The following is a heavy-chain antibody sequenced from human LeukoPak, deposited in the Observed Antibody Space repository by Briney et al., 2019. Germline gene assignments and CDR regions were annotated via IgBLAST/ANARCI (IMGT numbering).Heavy chain of an antibody. CDR1: GFTVSSNY. CDR2: IYSGGNT. J-gene: IGHJ1*01. CDR3: AKGDSSGYYYYFQH. Sequence: GGSLRLSCAASGFTVSSNYMSWVRQAPGKGLEWVSVIYSGGNTYYADSVKGRFTISRDNSKNTLYLQMNSLRAEDMALYYCAKGDSSGYYYYFQHWGQGTLVTISS. V-gene: IGHV3-53*05. D-gene: IGHD3-22*01.